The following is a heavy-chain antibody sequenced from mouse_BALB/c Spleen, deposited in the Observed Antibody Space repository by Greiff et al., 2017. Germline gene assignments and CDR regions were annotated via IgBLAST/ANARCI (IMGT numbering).Heavy chain of an antibody. CDR1: GFNIKDYY. D-gene: IGHD2-3*01. V-gene: IGHV14-1*02. CDR2: IDPENGNT. CDR3: ARSDGAYYFDY. Sequence: EVMLVESGAELVRPGALVKLSCKASGFNIKDYYMHWVKQRPEQGLEWIGWIDPENGNTIYDPKFQGKASITADTSSNTAYLQLSSLTSEDTAVYYCARSDGAYYFDYWGQGTTLTVSS. J-gene: IGHJ2*01.